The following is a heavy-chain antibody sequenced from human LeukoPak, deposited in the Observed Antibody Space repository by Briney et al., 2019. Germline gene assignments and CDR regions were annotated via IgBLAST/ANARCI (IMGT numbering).Heavy chain of an antibody. CDR3: AKSYYYGSGSYYLFDY. CDR2: ISWNSGSI. J-gene: IGHJ4*02. Sequence: PGGSLRLSCAASGFTFDDYAMHWVRQAPGKGLEWVSGISWNSGSIGYADSVKGRFTISRDNARNSLYPQMNSLRAEDTALYYCAKSYYYGSGSYYLFDYWGQGTLVTVSS. V-gene: IGHV3-9*01. D-gene: IGHD3-10*01. CDR1: GFTFDDYA.